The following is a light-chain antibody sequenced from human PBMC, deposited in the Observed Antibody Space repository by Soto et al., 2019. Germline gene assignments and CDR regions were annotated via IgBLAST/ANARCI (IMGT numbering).Light chain of an antibody. CDR1: QSSGNW. V-gene: IGKV1-5*03. Sequence: DIQMTQSPSTLSASVGYRVTVTCRASQSSGNWLAWYQQKPGKAPNLLIYKASTLESGAPSRFSGSGSGTEFIFTISSLQPDDSATYYCQQYNGTFGQGTKVEI. J-gene: IGKJ1*01. CDR3: QQYNGT. CDR2: KAS.